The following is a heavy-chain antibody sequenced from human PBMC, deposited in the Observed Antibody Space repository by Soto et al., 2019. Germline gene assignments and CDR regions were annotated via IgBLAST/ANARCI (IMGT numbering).Heavy chain of an antibody. CDR2: IKQDGSEK. CDR3: ARDQTYGDYGTYYYYGMDV. Sequence: GGSLRLSCAASGFTFSSYWMSWVRQAPGKGLEWVANIKQDGSEKYYVDSVKGRFTISRDNAKNSLYLQMNSLRAEDTAVYYCARDQTYGDYGTYYYYGMDVWGQGTTVTVSS. J-gene: IGHJ6*02. V-gene: IGHV3-7*05. CDR1: GFTFSSYW. D-gene: IGHD4-17*01.